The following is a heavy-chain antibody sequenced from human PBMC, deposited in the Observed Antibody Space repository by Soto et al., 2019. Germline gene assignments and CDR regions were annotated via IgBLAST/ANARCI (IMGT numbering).Heavy chain of an antibody. J-gene: IGHJ6*02. D-gene: IGHD1-20*01. V-gene: IGHV3-21*01. CDR2: ISSSSSYI. CDR1: GFTFSSYS. CDR3: ARDRVDFFIHTFNWNYYCGMDV. Sequence: GGSLRLSCAASGFTFSSYSMNWVRQAPGKGLGWVSSISSSSSYIYYADSVKGRFTISRDSAKNSLYLQMNSLRAEDTAVYYCARDRVDFFIHTFNWNYYCGMDVWGQGTTVTVSS.